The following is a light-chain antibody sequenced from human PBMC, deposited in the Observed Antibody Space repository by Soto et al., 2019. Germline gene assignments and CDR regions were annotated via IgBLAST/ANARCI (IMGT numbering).Light chain of an antibody. V-gene: IGLV3-21*02. CDR3: QVWDRSSNHWV. CDR1: NIGSKS. J-gene: IGLJ3*02. CDR2: DDS. Sequence: SYELTQPPSVSVALGQTATVTCGGRNIGSKSVHWYQQKPGQAPVLVVHDDSDRPSGIPGRFSGSNSGDTATLTISGVEAGDEADYYCQVWDRSSNHWVFGGGTKVTVL.